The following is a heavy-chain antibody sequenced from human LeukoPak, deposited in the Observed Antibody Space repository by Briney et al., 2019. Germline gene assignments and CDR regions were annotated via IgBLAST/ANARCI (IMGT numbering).Heavy chain of an antibody. Sequence: ASVKVSCKASGYTFTGYYMHWVRQAPGQGPEWMGWINPNSGGTNYAQKFQGRVTMTRDTSISTAYMELSRLRSDDTAVYYCAITVTSLAAAGSFDYWGQGTLVTVSS. CDR3: AITVTSLAAAGSFDY. J-gene: IGHJ4*02. CDR1: GYTFTGYY. V-gene: IGHV1-2*02. D-gene: IGHD6-13*01. CDR2: INPNSGGT.